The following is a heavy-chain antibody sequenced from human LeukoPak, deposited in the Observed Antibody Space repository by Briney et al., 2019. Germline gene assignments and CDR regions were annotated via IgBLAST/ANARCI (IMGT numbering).Heavy chain of an antibody. Sequence: SETLSLTCTVSGGSISSYYWSWIRQPAGRGLEWIGRIYTSGSTNYNPSLKSRVTMSVDTSKYQFSLKLSSVTAADTAVYYCARGATVTQPYYYYYYYMDVWGKGTTVTVSS. CDR2: IYTSGST. CDR3: ARGATVTQPYYYYYYYMDV. D-gene: IGHD4-17*01. J-gene: IGHJ6*03. CDR1: GGSISSYY. V-gene: IGHV4-4*07.